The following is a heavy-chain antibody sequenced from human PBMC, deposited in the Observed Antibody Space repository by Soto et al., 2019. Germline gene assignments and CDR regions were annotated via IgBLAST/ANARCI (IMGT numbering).Heavy chain of an antibody. CDR2: IFSNDEK. CDR3: ARTTRYCSSSSCSPNSHFDY. V-gene: IGHV2-26*01. J-gene: IGHJ4*02. CDR1: GFSLRNGRMG. D-gene: IGHD2-2*01. Sequence: ASGPTLVNPTETVTLTCTVSGFSLRNGRMGVSWIRQPPGKALEWLAHIFSNDEKSYSTSLKSKLTTSKDTSKSQVVLTMTNMDPVDTATFYCARTTRYCSSSSCSPNSHFDYWDQGSRVTFSS.